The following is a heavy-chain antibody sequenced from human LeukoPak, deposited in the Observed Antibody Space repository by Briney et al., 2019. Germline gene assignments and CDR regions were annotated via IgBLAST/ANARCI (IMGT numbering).Heavy chain of an antibody. J-gene: IGHJ4*02. CDR3: ARVKTYYYDSSGYSYYFDY. D-gene: IGHD3-22*01. CDR1: GYTFTGYY. CDR2: INPNSGGT. Sequence: ASVKVSFKASGYTFTGYYMHWVRQAPGQGLEWMGWINPNSGGTNYAQKFQGRVTMTRDTSISTAYMELSRLRSDDTAVYYCARVKTYYYDSSGYSYYFDYWGQGTLVTVSS. V-gene: IGHV1-2*02.